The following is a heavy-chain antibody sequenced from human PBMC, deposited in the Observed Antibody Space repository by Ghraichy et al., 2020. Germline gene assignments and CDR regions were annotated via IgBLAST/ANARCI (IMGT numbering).Heavy chain of an antibody. J-gene: IGHJ3*02. CDR3: ARGGDNWNDVAFDI. Sequence: GGSLRLSCAASGFTFSSYSMNWVRQAPGKGLEWVSSISSSSSYIYYADSVKGRFTISRDNAKNLLYLQMNSLRAEDTAVYYCARGGDNWNDVAFDIWGQGTMVTVSS. CDR1: GFTFSSYS. CDR2: ISSSSSYI. D-gene: IGHD1-1*01. V-gene: IGHV3-21*01.